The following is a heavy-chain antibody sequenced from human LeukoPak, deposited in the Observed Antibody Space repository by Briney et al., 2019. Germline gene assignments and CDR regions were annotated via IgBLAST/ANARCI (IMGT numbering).Heavy chain of an antibody. CDR3: ARGRKSADY. CDR1: GGSISSYY. CDR2: IYYSGST. V-gene: IGHV4-59*01. Sequence: TSETLSLTCTVSGGSISSYYWSWIRQPPGKGLEWIGYIYYSGSTNYNPSLKSRVTISVDTSKNQFSLKLSSVTAADTAVYYCARGRKSADYWGQGTLVTVSS. J-gene: IGHJ4*02.